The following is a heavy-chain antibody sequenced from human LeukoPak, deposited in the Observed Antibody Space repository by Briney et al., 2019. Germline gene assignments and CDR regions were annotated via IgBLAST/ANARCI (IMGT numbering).Heavy chain of an antibody. D-gene: IGHD6-19*01. CDR2: IKQDGSEK. V-gene: IGHV3-7*01. CDR1: GFTFSSYW. J-gene: IGHJ3*02. CDR3: ARGYSSASDAFDI. Sequence: PGGSLRLSCAASGFTFSSYWMSWVRQAPGKGLEWVANIKQDGSEKYYLDSVKGRFTISRDNAKNSLYLQMNSLRAEDTAVYYCARGYSSASDAFDIWGQGTMVTVSS.